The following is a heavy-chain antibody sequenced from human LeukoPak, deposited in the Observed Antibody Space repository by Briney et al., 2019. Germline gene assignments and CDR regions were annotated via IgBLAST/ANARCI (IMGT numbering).Heavy chain of an antibody. CDR2: ISGSGGST. CDR1: GFTFSSYA. Sequence: PGGSLRLSCAASGFTFSSYAMSWVRQAPGKGLEWVSSISGSGGSTQYADSVQGRFAISRDNSKNTLYLQMNSLRVEDTAVYFCGRDPNGDYIGTFDMWGRGTMVSVSS. D-gene: IGHD4-17*01. J-gene: IGHJ3*02. CDR3: GRDPNGDYIGTFDM. V-gene: IGHV3-23*01.